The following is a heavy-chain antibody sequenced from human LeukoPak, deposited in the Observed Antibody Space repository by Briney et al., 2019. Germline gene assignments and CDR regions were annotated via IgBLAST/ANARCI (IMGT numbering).Heavy chain of an antibody. Sequence: SETLSLTCTVSGGSISSSSYYWGWIRQPPGKGLEWIVSIYYSGSTYYNPSLKSQVIIFIDTSKNHFSLQLTSVSAADTAVYYCSRDRGPTGPDSWGQGTLVTVSS. CDR1: GGSISSSSYY. CDR3: SRDRGPTGPDS. V-gene: IGHV4-39*02. D-gene: IGHD1-14*01. CDR2: IYYSGST. J-gene: IGHJ4*02.